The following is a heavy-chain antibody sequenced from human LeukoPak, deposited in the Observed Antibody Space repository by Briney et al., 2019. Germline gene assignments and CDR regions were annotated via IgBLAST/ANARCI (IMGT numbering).Heavy chain of an antibody. V-gene: IGHV1-2*02. CDR3: ARDYYYGSGSYYNVFDY. Sequence: ASVKVSRKASGGTFSSYAISWVRQAPGQGLEWMGWINPNSGVTNYGQKFQGRVTMTRDTSISTAYMELSGLTSDDTAVYYCARDYYYGSGSYYNVFDYWGQGTLVTVSS. D-gene: IGHD3-10*01. J-gene: IGHJ4*02. CDR2: INPNSGVT. CDR1: GGTFSSYA.